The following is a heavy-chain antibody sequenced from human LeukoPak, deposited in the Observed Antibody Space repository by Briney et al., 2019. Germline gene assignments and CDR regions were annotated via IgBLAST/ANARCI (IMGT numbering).Heavy chain of an antibody. V-gene: IGHV3-74*01. CDR3: ARPPDILTGKNWFDS. Sequence: GGSLRLSCAASEFTFSSYWMHWVRQVPGKGLVWVSRINSDGTKTDYADSVKGRFTVSRDNSKKTMYLQMNSLRVEDTAVYYCARPPDILTGKNWFDSWGRGTLVTVSS. D-gene: IGHD3-9*01. J-gene: IGHJ5*01. CDR2: INSDGTKT. CDR1: EFTFSSYW.